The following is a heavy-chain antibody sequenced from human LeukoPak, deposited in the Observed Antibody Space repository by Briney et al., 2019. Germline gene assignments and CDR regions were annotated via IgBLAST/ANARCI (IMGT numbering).Heavy chain of an antibody. D-gene: IGHD3-10*01. V-gene: IGHV1-69*01. CDR3: ARTYYYGSGSYYSHDY. CDR1: GGTFSSYS. CDR2: IIPIFGTA. J-gene: IGHJ4*02. Sequence: SVKVSCKASGGTFSSYSISWVRQAPGQGLEWMGGIIPIFGTANYAQKFQGRLTITADESTSTAYMELSSLRSDDTAVYYCARTYYYGSGSYYSHDYWGQGTLVTVSS.